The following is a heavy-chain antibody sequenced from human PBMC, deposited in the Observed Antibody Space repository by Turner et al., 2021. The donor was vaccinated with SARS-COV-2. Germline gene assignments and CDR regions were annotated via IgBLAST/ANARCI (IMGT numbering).Heavy chain of an antibody. D-gene: IGHD2-21*02. V-gene: IGHV1-69*02. CDR1: GGTFSSFI. CDR3: ARPTSFGGDCYYFDL. J-gene: IGHJ2*01. CDR2: IIPLPGIA. Sequence: QVQLVQSGAEVRKPGSSVKVPCRASGGTFSSFIINWVRQAPGQGLEWMGGIIPLPGIANYVQKFQGRVTVTADTSTSTVYMELSSLRSEDTAVYYCARPTSFGGDCYYFDLWGRGTLVTVSS.